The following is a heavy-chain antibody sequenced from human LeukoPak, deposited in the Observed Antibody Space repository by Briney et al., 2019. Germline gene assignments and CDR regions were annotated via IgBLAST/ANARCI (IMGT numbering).Heavy chain of an antibody. CDR3: ARDGYEAADHWGAFDI. CDR2: ISSSSSYI. Sequence: GGSLRLSCAASGFTFSSYSMNWVRQAPGKGLEWVSSISSSSSYIYYADSVKGRFTISRDNAKNSLYLQMNSLRAEDTAVYYCARDGYEAADHWGAFDIWGQGTMVTVSS. V-gene: IGHV3-21*01. CDR1: GFTFSSYS. J-gene: IGHJ3*02. D-gene: IGHD7-27*01.